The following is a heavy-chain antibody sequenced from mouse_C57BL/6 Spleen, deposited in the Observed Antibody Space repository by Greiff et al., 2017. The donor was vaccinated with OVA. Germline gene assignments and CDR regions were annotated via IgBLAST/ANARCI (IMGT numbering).Heavy chain of an antibody. J-gene: IGHJ3*01. CDR3: GTYYSNSWFAY. V-gene: IGHV1-61*01. Sequence: QVQLQQPGAELVRPGSSVKLSCKASGYTFTSYWMDWVKQRPGQGLEWIGNIYPSDSETHYNQKFKDKATLTVDKSSSTAYMQLSSLTSEDSAVYYCGTYYSNSWFAYWGQGTLVTVSA. CDR2: IYPSDSET. CDR1: GYTFTSYW. D-gene: IGHD2-5*01.